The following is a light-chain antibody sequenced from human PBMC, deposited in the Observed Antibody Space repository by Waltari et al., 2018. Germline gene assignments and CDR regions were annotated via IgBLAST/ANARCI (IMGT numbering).Light chain of an antibody. Sequence: SYVLTQPPSASVAPGDTARLTFGGHNLESKTVHWGQQKPGQAPVLVVYNDVDRPSGIPERFSGSNSGNTATLTIIRVEAGDEADYYCHVWDRDSDHVVFGGGTQLNVL. CDR1: NLESKT. V-gene: IGLV3-21*01. CDR2: NDV. J-gene: IGLJ2*01. CDR3: HVWDRDSDHVV.